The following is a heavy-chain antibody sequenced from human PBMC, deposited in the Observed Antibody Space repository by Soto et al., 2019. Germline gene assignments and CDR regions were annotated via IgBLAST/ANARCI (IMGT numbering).Heavy chain of an antibody. CDR3: ATLRGSGSYQYYYGMDV. J-gene: IGHJ6*01. CDR1: GFTFSSYA. D-gene: IGHD1-26*01. V-gene: IGHV3-23*01. Sequence: EVQLLESGGDLVQPGGSLRVSCAASGFTFSSYAMSWVRQAPGKGLEWVSVISGSGGSTYYADSVKGRFTISRDNSKNTVFLQMNTLRAEDTAVYYCATLRGSGSYQYYYGMDVW. CDR2: ISGSGGST.